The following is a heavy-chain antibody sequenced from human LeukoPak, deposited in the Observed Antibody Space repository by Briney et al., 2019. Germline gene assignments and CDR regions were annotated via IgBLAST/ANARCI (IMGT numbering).Heavy chain of an antibody. CDR1: GGSFSGYY. D-gene: IGHD3-10*01. CDR3: AKGRVFGAPFDP. CDR2: INHSGST. J-gene: IGHJ5*02. V-gene: IGHV4-34*01. Sequence: PSETLSLTCAVYGGSFSGYYWSGIRHPPGKGLEWIGEINHSGSTNSNPSLKSRVTISVDTSKNQFSLKLSSVTAADTAVYYCAKGRVFGAPFDPWGQGTLVTVSS.